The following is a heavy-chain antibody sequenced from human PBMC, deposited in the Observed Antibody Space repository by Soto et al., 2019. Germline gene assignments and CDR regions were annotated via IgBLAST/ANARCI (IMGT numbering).Heavy chain of an antibody. CDR3: TRGQGNH. CDR2: MNPFSGNA. Sequence: QGQLVQSGAEVKKPGASVRVSCKASGYTFTSYDIYWVRQATGQGLEWMGWMNPFSGNAVYTQKFQDRVTMTRDTSINTAYMEMSGLRSEDTAVYYCTRGQGNHWGQGSLVTVSS. J-gene: IGHJ4*02. V-gene: IGHV1-8*01. CDR1: GYTFTSYD.